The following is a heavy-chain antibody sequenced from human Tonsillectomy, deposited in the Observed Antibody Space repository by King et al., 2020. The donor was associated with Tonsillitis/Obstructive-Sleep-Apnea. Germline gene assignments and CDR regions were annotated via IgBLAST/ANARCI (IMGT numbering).Heavy chain of an antibody. CDR2: IRSKGYGGTT. CDR1: GFTFGDYA. V-gene: IGHV3-49*05. J-gene: IGHJ4*02. CDR3: YVDVPHLYYDFWRGYPTHPYYFDY. D-gene: IGHD3-3*01. Sequence: VQLVESGGGLVKPGRSLRLSCTASGFTFGDYAMSWFRQAPGKGLEWVGFIRSKGYGGTTEYAASVKGRFTISRDDSTSIAYLQMNSLKTEDTAVYYCYVDVPHLYYDFWRGYPTHPYYFDYWGQGTLVTVSS.